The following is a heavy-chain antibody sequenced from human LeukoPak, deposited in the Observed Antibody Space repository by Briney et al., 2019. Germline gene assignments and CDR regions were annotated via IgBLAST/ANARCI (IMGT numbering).Heavy chain of an antibody. CDR3: ARLRGSSWYFYGMDV. V-gene: IGHV4-39*01. Sequence: SETLSLTCTVSGGSISSSSYYWGWIRQPPGKGLEWIGSIYYSGSTYYNPSLKSRVTISVDTSKNQFSLKLSSVTAADTAVYYCARLRGSSWYFYGMDVWGQGTTVTVSS. J-gene: IGHJ6*02. D-gene: IGHD6-13*01. CDR1: GGSISSSSYY. CDR2: IYYSGST.